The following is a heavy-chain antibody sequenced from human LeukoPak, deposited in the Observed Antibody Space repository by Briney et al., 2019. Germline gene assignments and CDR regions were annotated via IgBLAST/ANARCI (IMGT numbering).Heavy chain of an antibody. J-gene: IGHJ4*02. V-gene: IGHV4-38-2*01. CDR1: GYSISSGYY. Sequence: PSETLSLTXAVSGYSISSGYYWGWIRQPPGKGLEWIGSLYHTGSTYYNPSLKSRVTISPDTSKNHFSLKVTSVTAADTAVYYRARHMTTVVTPADYWGQGALVTVSS. CDR3: ARHMTTVVTPADY. D-gene: IGHD4-23*01. CDR2: LYHTGST.